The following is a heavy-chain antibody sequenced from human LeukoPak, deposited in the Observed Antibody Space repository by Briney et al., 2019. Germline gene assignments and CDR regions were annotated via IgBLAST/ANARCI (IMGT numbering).Heavy chain of an antibody. D-gene: IGHD2-21*01. V-gene: IGHV4-59*11. CDR3: ASSIGAHYFDY. Sequence: SEILSLTCTVSGDSIDSHLWNWIRQPPGQGLEWIGYISASGITNYNPSLQSRVTMSVDTSKNQFSLTVRSVTAADTAVYFCASSIGAHYFDYWAQGTLVSVSS. CDR1: GDSIDSHL. CDR2: ISASGIT. J-gene: IGHJ4*02.